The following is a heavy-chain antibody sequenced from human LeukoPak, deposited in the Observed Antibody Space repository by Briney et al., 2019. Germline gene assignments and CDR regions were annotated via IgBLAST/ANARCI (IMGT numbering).Heavy chain of an antibody. CDR2: INHSGST. V-gene: IGHV4-34*01. CDR3: ARGVDDAADGADCFDP. Sequence: SETLSLICAVYGGSFSDYYWNWIRQSPGKGLEWIGEINHSGSTRYNPSLTGRVTISVDTSKNQFSLKLSSVTAADMAVYYCARGVDDAADGADCFDPWGQGTLVTVSS. J-gene: IGHJ5*02. CDR1: GGSFSDYY. D-gene: IGHD3-16*01.